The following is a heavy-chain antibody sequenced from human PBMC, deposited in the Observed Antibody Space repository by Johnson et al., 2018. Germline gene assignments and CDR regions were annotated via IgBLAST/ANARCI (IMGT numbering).Heavy chain of an antibody. CDR2: IWYDGGIE. J-gene: IGHJ6*02. Sequence: QVQLVESGGGAVQPGRSLRLSCGASGLIFRNYGMHWVRQAPGKGLEGVAIIWYDGGIENYADSVKGRFNISRDNSKKTLYLQMNSLRAEDKAVYYCARDQVSSVGTPFMDVWGQGTAVTFSS. D-gene: IGHD2-15*01. V-gene: IGHV3-33*01. CDR3: ARDQVSSVGTPFMDV. CDR1: GLIFRNYG.